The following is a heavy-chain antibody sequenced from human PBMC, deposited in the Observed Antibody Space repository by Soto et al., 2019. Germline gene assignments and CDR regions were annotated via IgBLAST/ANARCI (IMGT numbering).Heavy chain of an antibody. D-gene: IGHD6-13*01. Sequence: GESLKISCKGSGYSFTSYWISWVRQMPGKGLEWMGRIDPSDSYTNYSPSFQGHVTISADKSISTAYLQWSSLKASDTAMYYCARGAKAAGNYYYYYYGMDVWGQGTTVTVSS. V-gene: IGHV5-10-1*01. CDR1: GYSFTSYW. J-gene: IGHJ6*02. CDR2: IDPSDSYT. CDR3: ARGAKAAGNYYYYYYGMDV.